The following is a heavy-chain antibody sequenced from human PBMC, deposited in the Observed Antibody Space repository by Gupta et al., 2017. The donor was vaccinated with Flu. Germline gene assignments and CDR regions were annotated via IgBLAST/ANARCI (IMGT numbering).Heavy chain of an antibody. CDR2: ISSSSSYI. J-gene: IGHJ4*02. V-gene: IGHV3-21*01. D-gene: IGHD6-19*01. CDR3: ARAWDVTVAGTFDY. Sequence: EVQLVESGGGLVKPGGSLRLSCAASGFPFSPYGMNWVRQAPGKGLEWVSSISSSSSYIYYADSVKGRFAISRHNAKNSLYLQMNSRRAEDTAVYYCARAWDVTVAGTFDYWGQGTLVTVSS. CDR1: GFPFSPYG.